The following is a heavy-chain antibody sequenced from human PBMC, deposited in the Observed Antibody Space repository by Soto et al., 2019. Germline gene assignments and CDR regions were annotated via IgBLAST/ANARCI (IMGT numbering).Heavy chain of an antibody. J-gene: IGHJ4*02. Sequence: QVQLVESGGGVVQPGRSLRLSCAASGFTFSSYAMHWVRQAPGKGLEWVAVISYDGSNKYYADSVKVRFTISRDNSKNTLYLQMNSLRAEDTAVYYCARDKGAVAGTRGVDYWGQGTLVTVSS. D-gene: IGHD6-19*01. V-gene: IGHV3-30-3*01. CDR2: ISYDGSNK. CDR3: ARDKGAVAGTRGVDY. CDR1: GFTFSSYA.